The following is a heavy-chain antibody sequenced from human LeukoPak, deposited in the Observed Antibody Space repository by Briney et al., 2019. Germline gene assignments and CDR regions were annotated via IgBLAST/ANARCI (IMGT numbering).Heavy chain of an antibody. CDR1: GGSISISGYY. Sequence: SQTLSLTCTVSGGSISISGYYWIWIRQHPGKGLEWVGYIDNRGTSYYNPSLKSRVSISADTSKNQFSLRLSSVTAADTAVYYCARDQYISIFRYYGMDVWGHGTTVTVSS. CDR2: IDNRGTS. D-gene: IGHD3-3*02. V-gene: IGHV4-31*03. CDR3: ARDQYISIFRYYGMDV. J-gene: IGHJ6*02.